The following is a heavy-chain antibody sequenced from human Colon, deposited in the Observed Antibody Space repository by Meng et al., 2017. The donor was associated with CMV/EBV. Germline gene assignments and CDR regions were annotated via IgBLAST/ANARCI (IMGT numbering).Heavy chain of an antibody. V-gene: IGHV1-8*01. D-gene: IGHD6-13*01. CDR3: ARPNPGSSSWGYAFDI. CDR2: MNPNSGNT. J-gene: IGHJ3*02. CDR1: GYTFTSYD. Sequence: ASVKVSCKASGYTFTSYDINWVRQATGQGLEWMGWMNPNSGNTGYAQKFQGRVTMTRNTSISTAYMELSSLRSEDTAVYYCARPNPGSSSWGYAFDIWGQGTMVTVSS.